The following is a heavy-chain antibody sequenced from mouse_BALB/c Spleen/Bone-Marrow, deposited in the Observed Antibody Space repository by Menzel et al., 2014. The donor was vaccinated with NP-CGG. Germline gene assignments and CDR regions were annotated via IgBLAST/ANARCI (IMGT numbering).Heavy chain of an antibody. D-gene: IGHD2-14*01. CDR1: GYTFTDYW. V-gene: IGHV1-69*01. J-gene: IGHJ3*01. CDR3: ARSDYRYDPLAN. CDR2: IDTSDSYI. Sequence: QVQLQQSGAELVMPGASVKMSRKASGYTFTDYWMHWVKLRPGQGLEWIGAIDTSDSYISYNQKFKGKATLTVDESSSTAYMQLSSLTSEDSAVYHCARSDYRYDPLANWGQGTLVTVSA.